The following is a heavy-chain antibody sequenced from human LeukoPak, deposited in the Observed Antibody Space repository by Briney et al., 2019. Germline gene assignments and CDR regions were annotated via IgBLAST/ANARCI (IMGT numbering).Heavy chain of an antibody. CDR1: GYTFTGYY. Sequence: GASVKVSCKASGYTFTGYYMHWVRQAPGQGLEWMGWINPNSGGTNYAQKFQGRDTMTRDTSISTAYMELSRLRSDDTAVYYCARDAVGATFSQDDYWGQGTLVTVSS. D-gene: IGHD1-26*01. CDR3: ARDAVGATFSQDDY. CDR2: INPNSGGT. V-gene: IGHV1-2*02. J-gene: IGHJ4*02.